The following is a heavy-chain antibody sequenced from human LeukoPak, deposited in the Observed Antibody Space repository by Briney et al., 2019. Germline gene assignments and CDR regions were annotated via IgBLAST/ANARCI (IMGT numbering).Heavy chain of an antibody. CDR2: IYYSGSA. Sequence: SETLSLTCTVSGGSISSSRYYWGWIRQPPGQGLEWTGSIYYSGSAYYTPSLKSRVTISVDTSKNQFSLKLSSVTAADTAVYYCARGYYDSSGPFDYWGQGTLVTVSS. CDR1: GGSISSSRYY. V-gene: IGHV4-39*01. CDR3: ARGYYDSSGPFDY. D-gene: IGHD3-22*01. J-gene: IGHJ4*02.